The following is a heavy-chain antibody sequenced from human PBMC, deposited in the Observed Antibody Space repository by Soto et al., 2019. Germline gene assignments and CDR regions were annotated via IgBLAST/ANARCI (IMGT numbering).Heavy chain of an antibody. J-gene: IGHJ6*02. CDR1: GYTFTGYY. V-gene: IGHV1-2*04. D-gene: IGHD4-17*01. Sequence: ASVKVSCKASGYTFTGYYMHWVRQAPGQGLEWMGWINPNSGGTNYAQKFQGWVTMTRDTSISTAYMELSRLRSDDTAVYYCARGGTLRYYYGMDVWCQGISVTVFS. CDR3: ARGGTLRYYYGMDV. CDR2: INPNSGGT.